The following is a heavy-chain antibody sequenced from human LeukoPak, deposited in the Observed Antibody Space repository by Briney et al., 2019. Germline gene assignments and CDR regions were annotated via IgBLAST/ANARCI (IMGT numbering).Heavy chain of an antibody. CDR3: ASLITVVGLDP. CDR2: ISSSSSYI. V-gene: IGHV3-21*01. CDR1: GFTFSSHS. J-gene: IGHJ5*02. D-gene: IGHD2-2*01. Sequence: GGSLRLSCAASGFTFSSHSMNWVRQAPGKGLEWVSSISSSSSYIYYADSVKGRFTISRDNAKNSLYLQMNSLRAEDTAVYYCASLITVVGLDPWGQGTLVTVSS.